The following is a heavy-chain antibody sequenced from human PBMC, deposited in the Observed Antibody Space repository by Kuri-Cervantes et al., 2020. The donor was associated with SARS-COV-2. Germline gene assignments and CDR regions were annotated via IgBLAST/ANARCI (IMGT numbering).Heavy chain of an antibody. J-gene: IGHJ4*02. D-gene: IGHD2-2*01. CDR3: AREPTRDIVVVPAAPLDY. Sequence: ASVKVSCTASSYSFTDNFLHWVRQAPGQGLEWMGWINPNSGSTGYAQKFQGRVTMTRDTSTSTVYMELSSLRSEDTPVYYCAREPTRDIVVVPAAPLDYWGQGTLVTVSS. CDR2: INPNSGST. CDR1: SYSFTDNF. V-gene: IGHV1-46*03.